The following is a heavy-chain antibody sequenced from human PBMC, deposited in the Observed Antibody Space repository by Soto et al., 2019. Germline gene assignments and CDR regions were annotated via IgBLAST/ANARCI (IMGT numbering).Heavy chain of an antibody. J-gene: IGHJ6*02. D-gene: IGHD3-10*01. V-gene: IGHV1-2*04. Sequence: ASVKVSCKASGYTFTGYYMHWVRQAPGQGLEWMGWINPNSGGTNYAQKFQGWVTMTRDTSISTAYMELSRLRSDDTAVYYCARGSPGSANYYYGMDAWGQGTTVTVSS. CDR2: INPNSGGT. CDR1: GYTFTGYY. CDR3: ARGSPGSANYYYGMDA.